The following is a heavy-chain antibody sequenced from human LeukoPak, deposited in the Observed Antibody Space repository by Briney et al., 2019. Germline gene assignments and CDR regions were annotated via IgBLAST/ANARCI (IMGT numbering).Heavy chain of an antibody. Sequence: PGGSLRLSCAASGFTFSSYSMNWVRQAPGRGLEWVAVISYDGSNKYYADSVKGRFTISRDNSKNTLYLQMNSLRAEDTAVYYCAKVRDYGDYYGMDVWGQGTTVTVSS. CDR1: GFTFSSYS. J-gene: IGHJ6*02. D-gene: IGHD4-17*01. CDR3: AKVRDYGDYYGMDV. V-gene: IGHV3-30*18. CDR2: ISYDGSNK.